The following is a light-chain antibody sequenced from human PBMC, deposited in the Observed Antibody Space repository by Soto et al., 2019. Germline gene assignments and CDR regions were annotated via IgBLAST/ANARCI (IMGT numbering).Light chain of an antibody. CDR3: QQYATYPGT. CDR2: RAS. Sequence: DIQMTQSPSSLSASGGDRVTITCRASQIINTWLAWYQQKPGKAPKLLIYRASNLVNGVTSRFSGSGSGTEFTLTISSLQPDDFSLYYCQQYATYPGTFGPGTKVDL. V-gene: IGKV1-5*03. J-gene: IGKJ3*01. CDR1: QIINTW.